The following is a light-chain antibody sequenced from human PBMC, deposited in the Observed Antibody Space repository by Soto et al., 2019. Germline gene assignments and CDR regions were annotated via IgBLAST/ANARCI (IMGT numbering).Light chain of an antibody. V-gene: IGLV2-23*03. CDR3: CSYAGTATV. CDR1: NSDVESYNL. CDR2: EGT. Sequence: QSALTQPASVSGSPGQSITISCTGTNSDVESYNLVSWFRQHPGEAPKLIVYEGTKRPSGVSNRFSGSKSGNPASLTISGLQAEDEAIYYCCSYAGTATVFGTGTKVTVL. J-gene: IGLJ1*01.